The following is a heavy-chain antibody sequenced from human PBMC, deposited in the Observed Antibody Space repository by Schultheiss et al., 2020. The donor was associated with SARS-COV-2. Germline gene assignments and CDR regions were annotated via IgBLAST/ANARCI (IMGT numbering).Heavy chain of an antibody. Sequence: GGSLRLSCAASGFTFSGSAMHWVRQASGKGLEWVAVISYDGSNKYYADSVKGRFTISRDNSKNTLYLQMNSLRAEDTAVYYCARDTTRNCGGDCRFDYWGQGTLVTVSS. CDR2: ISYDGSNK. D-gene: IGHD2-21*02. CDR1: GFTFSGSA. CDR3: ARDTTRNCGGDCRFDY. V-gene: IGHV3-30-3*01. J-gene: IGHJ4*02.